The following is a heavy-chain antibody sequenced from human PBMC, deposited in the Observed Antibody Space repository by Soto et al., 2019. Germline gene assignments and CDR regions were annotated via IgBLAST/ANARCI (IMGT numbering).Heavy chain of an antibody. CDR3: AREQRGYGP. J-gene: IGHJ5*02. D-gene: IGHD5-18*01. CDR1: GFNVSSNY. Sequence: EVRLVESGGALIQPGGSLRLSCAASGFNVSSNYMNWVRQAPGKGLEWVSVIYSGGSTYYADSVKGRFTISRDNSKNILYLQMNSLRVEDTAVYYCAREQRGYGPWGQETLVTVSS. V-gene: IGHV3-53*01. CDR2: IYSGGST.